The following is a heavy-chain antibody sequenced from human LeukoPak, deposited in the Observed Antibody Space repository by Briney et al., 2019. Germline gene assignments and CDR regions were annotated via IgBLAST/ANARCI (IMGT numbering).Heavy chain of an antibody. CDR3: AKDGGYGSGSYYPDY. Sequence: GGSLRLSCAASGFFFTNYEMNWVRQAPGKGLEWVSYISSSGSTPYYADSVKGRFTISRDNAKNSLYLQMNSLRAEDTAVYYCAKDGGYGSGSYYPDYWGQGTLVTVSS. D-gene: IGHD3-10*01. CDR2: ISSSGSTP. J-gene: IGHJ4*02. V-gene: IGHV3-48*03. CDR1: GFFFTNYE.